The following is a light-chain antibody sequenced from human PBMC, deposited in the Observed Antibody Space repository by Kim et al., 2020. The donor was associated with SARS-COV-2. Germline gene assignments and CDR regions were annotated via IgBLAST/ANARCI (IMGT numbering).Light chain of an antibody. J-gene: IGLJ3*02. Sequence: NFMLTQPHSVSESPGKTVTISCTGSNGNIANNYVQWYQFRPGSAPATVIYADDQRSPGVSDRFSGFIDKSSNSATLTISGLKTEDEADYYCQSYDRTTQWVLCEGTQLTVL. CDR1: NGNIANNY. CDR3: QSYDRTTQWV. CDR2: ADD. V-gene: IGLV6-57*02.